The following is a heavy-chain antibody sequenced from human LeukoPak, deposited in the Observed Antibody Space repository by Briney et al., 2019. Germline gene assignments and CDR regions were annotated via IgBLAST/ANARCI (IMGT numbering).Heavy chain of an antibody. CDR2: INPHSGDT. D-gene: IGHD5-18*01. Sequence: ASVKVSCKAFGYTFTSYYMHWVRQAPRQGLEWMGWINPHSGDTNYAHKFQGRVTMTRDTSISIAYMELSSLKSDDTAVYYCAREGGSSYGYAYHWGQGTLVTVSS. V-gene: IGHV1-2*07. CDR3: AREGGSSYGYAYH. CDR1: GYTFTSYY. J-gene: IGHJ5*02.